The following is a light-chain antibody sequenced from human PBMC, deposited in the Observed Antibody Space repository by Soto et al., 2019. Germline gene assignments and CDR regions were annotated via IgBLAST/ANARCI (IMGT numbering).Light chain of an antibody. CDR2: EVS. CDR3: SSYTSSATVI. Sequence: QSALTQPASVSGSPGQSITISCTGTSSDVGGYKYVSWYQHHPGKAPKLISYEVSNRPSGVSNRFSGSKSGNTASLTISGLQAEDEGDYYCSSYTSSATVIFGGGTKGTVL. J-gene: IGLJ2*01. V-gene: IGLV2-14*01. CDR1: SSDVGGYKY.